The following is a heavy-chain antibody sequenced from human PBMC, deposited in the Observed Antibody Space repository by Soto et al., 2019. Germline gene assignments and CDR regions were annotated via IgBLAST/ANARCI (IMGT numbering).Heavy chain of an antibody. J-gene: IGHJ4*02. Sequence: SGPTLVNPTETLTLTCTVSGFSLSNARMGVSWIRQPPGKALEWLAHIFSNDEKSYSTSLKSRLTISKDTSKSQVVLTMTNMDPVDTATYYCARIIILYQYYGSGSYPLTPDYWGQGTLVTVSS. CDR2: IFSNDEK. CDR1: GFSLSNARMG. D-gene: IGHD3-10*01. CDR3: ARIIILYQYYGSGSYPLTPDY. V-gene: IGHV2-26*01.